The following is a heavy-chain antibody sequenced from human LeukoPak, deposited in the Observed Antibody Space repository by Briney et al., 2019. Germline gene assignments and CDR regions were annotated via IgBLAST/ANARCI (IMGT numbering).Heavy chain of an antibody. V-gene: IGHV1-69*10. J-gene: IGHJ5*02. D-gene: IGHD5-24*01. Sequence: SVKVSCKASGGTFSRYAISWVRQAPGQGLEWMGGIIPMFGIANYAQKLQGRVTMTTDTSTSTAYMELRSLRSDDTAVYYCARDLLEMATIVHWFDPWGQGTLVTVSS. CDR2: IIPMFGIA. CDR3: ARDLLEMATIVHWFDP. CDR1: GGTFSRYA.